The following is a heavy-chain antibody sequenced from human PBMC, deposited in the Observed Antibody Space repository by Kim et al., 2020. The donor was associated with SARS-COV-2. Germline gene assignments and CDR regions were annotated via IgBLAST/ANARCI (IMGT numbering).Heavy chain of an antibody. V-gene: IGHV1-24*01. D-gene: IGHD5-12*01. CDR2: FDPEDGET. J-gene: IGHJ4*02. Sequence: ASVKVSCKVSGYTLTELSMHWVRQAPGKGLEWMGGFDPEDGETIYAQKFQGRVTMTEDTSTDTAYMELSSLRSEDTAVYYCATGNPLVATIHYFDYWGQGTLVTVSS. CDR1: GYTLTELS. CDR3: ATGNPLVATIHYFDY.